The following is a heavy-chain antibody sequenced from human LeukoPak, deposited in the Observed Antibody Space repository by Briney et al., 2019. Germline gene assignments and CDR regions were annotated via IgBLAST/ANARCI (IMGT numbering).Heavy chain of an antibody. J-gene: IGHJ6*02. Sequence: GRSPRLSCAASGLTFSSYGMQWVRQAPGKGLEWVAVISYDGSNKYYAASVKCRFTISRDNSKNTLYLQMNSLRAEDTAVYYCAKEIASSSWYGYYYYGMDVWGQGTTVTVSS. V-gene: IGHV3-30*18. CDR2: ISYDGSNK. CDR1: GLTFSSYG. CDR3: AKEIASSSWYGYYYYGMDV. D-gene: IGHD6-13*01.